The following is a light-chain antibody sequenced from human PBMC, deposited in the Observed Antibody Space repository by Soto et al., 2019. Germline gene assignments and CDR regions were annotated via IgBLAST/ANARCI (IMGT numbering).Light chain of an antibody. CDR1: SSDVGGYDY. CDR3: SSYTSSSTYV. V-gene: IGLV2-14*03. CDR2: DVS. Sequence: QSALTQPASVSESPGQSITISCTGTSSDVGGYDYVSWYQQHPGKAPKLIIYDVSDRPSGVSNCFSGSKSGNTASLTISGLQAEDEADYYCSSYTSSSTYVFGTGTKLTVL. J-gene: IGLJ1*01.